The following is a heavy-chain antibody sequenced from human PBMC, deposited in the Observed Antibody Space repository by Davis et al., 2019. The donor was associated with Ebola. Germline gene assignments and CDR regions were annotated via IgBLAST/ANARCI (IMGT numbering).Heavy chain of an antibody. Sequence: GESLKISCAASGFTFSSYAMSWVRQAPGKGLEWVSAISGSGGSTYYADSVKGRFTISRDNSKNTLYLQMNSLRAEDTAVYYCAKYQVDGDYYYYYGMDVWGQGTTVTVSS. CDR2: ISGSGGST. D-gene: IGHD2-2*01. J-gene: IGHJ6*02. CDR1: GFTFSSYA. V-gene: IGHV3-23*01. CDR3: AKYQVDGDYYYYYGMDV.